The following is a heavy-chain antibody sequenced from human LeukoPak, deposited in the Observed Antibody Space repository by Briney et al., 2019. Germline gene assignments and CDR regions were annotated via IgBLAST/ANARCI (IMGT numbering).Heavy chain of an antibody. J-gene: IGHJ5*02. CDR1: GYTFTSHG. V-gene: IGHV1-18*01. CDR3: ARTGVSGTLLFFHYFDP. D-gene: IGHD5/OR15-5a*01. CDR2: TSTYNGQT. Sequence: ASVTVSCKASGYTFTSHGISWVRQAPGQGLEWMGWTSTYNGQTYYTQKFQGRVIMTTDTSRSTVYLEMRSLRSDDTAVYYCARTGVSGTLLFFHYFDPWGQGTLVTVSS.